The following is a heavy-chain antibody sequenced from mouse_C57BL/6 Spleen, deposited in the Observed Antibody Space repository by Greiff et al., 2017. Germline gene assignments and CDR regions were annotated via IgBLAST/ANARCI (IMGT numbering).Heavy chain of an antibody. D-gene: IGHD2-4*01. CDR3: ARDDYDPYYAMDD. J-gene: IGHJ4*01. CDR2: ISSGSSTI. V-gene: IGHV5-17*01. Sequence: EVKLMESGGGLVKPGGSLKLSCAASGFTFSDYGMHWVRQAPEKGLEWVAYISSGSSTIYYADTVKGRFTISRDNAKNTLFLQMTSLRSEDTAMYYCARDDYDPYYAMDDWGQGTSVTVSS. CDR1: GFTFSDYG.